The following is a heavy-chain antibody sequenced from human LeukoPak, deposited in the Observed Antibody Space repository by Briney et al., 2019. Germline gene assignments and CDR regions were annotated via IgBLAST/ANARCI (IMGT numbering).Heavy chain of an antibody. CDR3: ARDSGQGLLLLVFDY. CDR1: GYTFTGYY. J-gene: IGHJ4*02. Sequence: ASVKVSCKASGYTFTGYYMHWVRQAPGQGLEWMGWINPNSGGTNYAQKFQGRVTMTRDTSISTAYMELSRLRSDDTAVYYCARDSGQGLLLLVFDYWGQGTLVTVSS. V-gene: IGHV1-2*02. CDR2: INPNSGGT. D-gene: IGHD3-22*01.